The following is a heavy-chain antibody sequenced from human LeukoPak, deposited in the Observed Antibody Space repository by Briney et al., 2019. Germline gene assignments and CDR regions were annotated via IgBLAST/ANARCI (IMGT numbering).Heavy chain of an antibody. CDR3: ARDWSGPLDP. Sequence: ASVKVSCKASGGTFSSYAISWVRQAPGQGLEWMGWVSTYNGSTNYAQKFQGRVTMTTDTSTSTVYMELRSLTSDDTAVYYCARDWSGPLDPWGQGTLVTVSS. V-gene: IGHV1-18*01. D-gene: IGHD3-3*01. CDR2: VSTYNGST. CDR1: GGTFSSYA. J-gene: IGHJ5*02.